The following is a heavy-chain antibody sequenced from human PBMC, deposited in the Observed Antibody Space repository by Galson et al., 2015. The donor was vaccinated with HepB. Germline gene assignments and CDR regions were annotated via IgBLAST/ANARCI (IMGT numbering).Heavy chain of an antibody. CDR2: ISYDGSNK. Sequence: SLRLSCAASGFTFSSYGMHWVRQAPGKGLEWVAVISYDGSNKYYADSVKGRFTISRDNSKNTLYLQMNSLRAEDTAVYYCAKDVTIFGVVIISHGMDVWGQGTTVTVSS. CDR1: GFTFSSYG. D-gene: IGHD3-3*01. CDR3: AKDVTIFGVVIISHGMDV. J-gene: IGHJ6*02. V-gene: IGHV3-30*18.